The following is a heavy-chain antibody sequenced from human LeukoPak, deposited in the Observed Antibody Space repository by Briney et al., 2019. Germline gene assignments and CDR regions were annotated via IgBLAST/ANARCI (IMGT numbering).Heavy chain of an antibody. CDR2: IYYSGST. CDR1: GGSISSSSYY. CDR3: ARGRRAVAGPKPFDY. J-gene: IGHJ4*02. V-gene: IGHV4-39*07. D-gene: IGHD6-19*01. Sequence: SETLSLTCTVSGGSISSSSYYWGWIRQPPGKGLEWIGSIYYSGSTYYNPSLKSRVTISVDTSKNQFSLKLSSVTAAGTAVYYCARGRRAVAGPKPFDYWGQGTLVTVSS.